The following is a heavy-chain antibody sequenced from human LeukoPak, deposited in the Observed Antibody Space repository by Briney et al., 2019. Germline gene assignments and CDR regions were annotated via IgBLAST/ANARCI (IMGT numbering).Heavy chain of an antibody. CDR1: GGSISSYY. CDR2: IYTSGST. J-gene: IGHJ4*02. Sequence: SETLSLTCTVSGGSISSYYWSWIRQPPGKGLEWIGYIYTSGSTNYNPSLKSRVAISVDTSKNQLSLKLSSVTAADTAVYYCARFYSNSLYFDSWGQGTLVTVSS. V-gene: IGHV4-4*09. D-gene: IGHD4-11*01. CDR3: ARFYSNSLYFDS.